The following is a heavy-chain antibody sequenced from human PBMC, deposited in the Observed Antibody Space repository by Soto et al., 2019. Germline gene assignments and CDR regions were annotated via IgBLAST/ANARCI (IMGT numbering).Heavy chain of an antibody. V-gene: IGHV4-4*07. Sequence: SETLSLTCTVSGGSMIDYYWTWIRQPAGKGLEWIGRIFSGGSTKYNPSLKSRVTMSVDTSKNQFSLMLSSMTAADTAVYYCARSESDDLYNWFDPWGQGTLVTVSS. CDR1: GGSMIDYY. D-gene: IGHD2-21*02. CDR2: IFSGGST. J-gene: IGHJ5*02. CDR3: ARSESDDLYNWFDP.